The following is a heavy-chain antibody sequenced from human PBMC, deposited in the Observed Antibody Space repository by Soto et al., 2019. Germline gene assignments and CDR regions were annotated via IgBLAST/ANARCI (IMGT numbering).Heavy chain of an antibody. CDR3: ARDISLTAVDCFDP. J-gene: IGHJ5*02. Sequence: QVQLVQSGAEVKSPGASVKVSCKATGSTFSTYGISWVRQAPGQGLEWMGWIGVYNGNTNYGQKFQGRVSMTTDTSTSTAYMELRSLRSDDTAVYYCARDISLTAVDCFDPWGQGTLVTVSS. CDR2: IGVYNGNT. CDR1: GSTFSTYG. V-gene: IGHV1-18*01. D-gene: IGHD6-19*01.